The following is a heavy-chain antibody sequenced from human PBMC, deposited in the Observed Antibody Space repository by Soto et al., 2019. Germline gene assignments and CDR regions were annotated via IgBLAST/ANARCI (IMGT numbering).Heavy chain of an antibody. V-gene: IGHV3-48*02. CDR3: ARDQLDILTGYYYYYYYGMDV. CDR1: GFTFSSYS. CDR2: ISSSSSTI. Sequence: GGSLRLSCAASGFTFSSYSMNWVRRAPGKGLEWVSYISSSSSTIYYADSVKGRFTISRDNAKNSLYLQMNSLRDEDTAVYYCARDQLDILTGYYYYYYYGMDVWGQGTTVTVSS. D-gene: IGHD3-9*01. J-gene: IGHJ6*02.